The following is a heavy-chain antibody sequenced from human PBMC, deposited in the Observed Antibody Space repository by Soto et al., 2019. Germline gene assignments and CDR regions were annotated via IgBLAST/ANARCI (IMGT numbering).Heavy chain of an antibody. CDR3: ARHGRGPTVTGFFDY. Sequence: DSVKVSCKASGYTFTSYGISWVRQAPGQGLEWMGWISAYNGNTNYAQKLQGRVTMTTDTSTSTAYMELRSLRSDDTAVYYCARHGRGPTVTGFFDYWGQGTLVTVPS. J-gene: IGHJ4*02. CDR2: ISAYNGNT. D-gene: IGHD4-4*01. V-gene: IGHV1-18*01. CDR1: GYTFTSYG.